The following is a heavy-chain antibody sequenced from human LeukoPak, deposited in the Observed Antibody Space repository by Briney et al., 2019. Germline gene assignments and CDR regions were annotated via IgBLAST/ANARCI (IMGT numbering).Heavy chain of an antibody. CDR2: IYPGDSDT. Sequence: PGESLKISCKGSGYSFTNYWIGWVRQMPGKGLEWREIIYPGDSDTRYSPSFQGQVTISADKSIGTAYLQWGSLKASDTAMYYCARRADSSAYYTYWGQGTLVTVFS. J-gene: IGHJ4*02. CDR1: GYSFTNYW. V-gene: IGHV5-51*01. D-gene: IGHD3-22*01. CDR3: ARRADSSAYYTY.